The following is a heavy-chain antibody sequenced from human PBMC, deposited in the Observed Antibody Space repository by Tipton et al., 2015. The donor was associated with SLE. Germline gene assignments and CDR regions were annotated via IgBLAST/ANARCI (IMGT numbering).Heavy chain of an antibody. V-gene: IGHV4-4*09. J-gene: IGHJ4*02. CDR3: ASGTLEWSHEPDY. Sequence: TLSLTCSVSGGSTSPYYYNWIRQPPGKGLEWIGHIHSSGSTIYNSSLRLRVTMSVDRSKNQLSLKLSSVTAADTAMFYCASGTLEWSHEPDYWGQGTLVTVSS. CDR1: GGSTSPYY. CDR2: IHSSGST. D-gene: IGHD3-3*01.